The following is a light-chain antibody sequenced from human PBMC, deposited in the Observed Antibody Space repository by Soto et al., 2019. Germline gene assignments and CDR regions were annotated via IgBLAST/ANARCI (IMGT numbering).Light chain of an antibody. Sequence: EIVMTQSPDTLSLPPGERGTLSCRASQSISSYLAWYQQKPGQAPRLLIYDASSRATGIPARFSGSGSGTDFTLTISRLEPEDFALYYCQQYGGSPQTFGQGTKVDNK. CDR2: DAS. CDR3: QQYGGSPQT. J-gene: IGKJ1*01. V-gene: IGKV3-20*01. CDR1: QSISSY.